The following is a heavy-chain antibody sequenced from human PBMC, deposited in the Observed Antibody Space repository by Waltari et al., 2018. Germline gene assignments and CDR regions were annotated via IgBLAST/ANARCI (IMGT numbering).Heavy chain of an antibody. V-gene: IGHV3-30*03. D-gene: IGHD3-9*01. CDR3: ARDRWLQSRGYFDY. CDR2: ISYDGYNK. Sequence: QVQLVESGGGVVELGRSLRLTCAASGFIFRDTGMHWVRQAPGKGLEWVASISYDGYNKYYGDSVKGRFTISRDNSAKTLHLQMSSLTTEDTAVYYCARDRWLQSRGYFDYWGQETQVTVSS. CDR1: GFIFRDTG. J-gene: IGHJ4*02.